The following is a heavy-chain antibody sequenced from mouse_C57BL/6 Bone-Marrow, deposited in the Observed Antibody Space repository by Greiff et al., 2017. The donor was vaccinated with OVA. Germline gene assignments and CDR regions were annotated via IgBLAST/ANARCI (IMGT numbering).Heavy chain of an antibody. CDR3: ARPPTAQATYPFAY. CDR2: IYPRDGST. V-gene: IGHV1-85*01. CDR1: GYTFTSYD. J-gene: IGHJ3*01. D-gene: IGHD3-2*02. Sequence: VQLQESGPELVKPGASVKLSCKASGYTFTSYDINWVKQRPGQGLEWIGWIYPRDGSTKYNEKFKGKATLTVDTSSSTAYMELHSLTAEDSAVYFWARPPTAQATYPFAYWGQGTLVTVSA.